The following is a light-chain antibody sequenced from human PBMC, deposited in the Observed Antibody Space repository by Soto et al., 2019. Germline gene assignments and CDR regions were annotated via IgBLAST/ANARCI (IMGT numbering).Light chain of an antibody. CDR1: QSVGSN. V-gene: IGKV3-15*01. Sequence: EIVMTQSPATLSVYPGERATLSCRSSQSVGSNLAWYQQKPGQAPRLLIYGASTRATGIPARFSGSGSGTEFTLTISSLQSEDFAVYFCQQYDNWPPGTFGQGTKVDIK. CDR3: QQYDNWPPGT. J-gene: IGKJ1*01. CDR2: GAS.